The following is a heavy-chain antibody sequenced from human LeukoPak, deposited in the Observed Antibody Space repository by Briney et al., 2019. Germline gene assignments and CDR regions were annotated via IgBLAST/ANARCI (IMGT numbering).Heavy chain of an antibody. CDR2: INGNGGT. J-gene: IGHJ5*02. CDR1: GGSIGFYF. CDR3: VRDELRTTWRFKRDP. D-gene: IGHD1-1*01. V-gene: IGHV4-4*07. Sequence: SETLSLSCTVSGGSIGFYFWSWIRQPAGKGLERIGRINGNGGTNYNPSLKSRVTMSVDTSKSQFSLKLRSVTAADTSVYYCVRDELRTTWRFKRDPWGQGILVTVSS.